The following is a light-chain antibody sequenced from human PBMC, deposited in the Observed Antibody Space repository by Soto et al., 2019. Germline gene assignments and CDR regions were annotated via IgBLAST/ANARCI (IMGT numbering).Light chain of an antibody. V-gene: IGLV1-44*01. CDR1: SSNIGSTT. J-gene: IGLJ3*02. Sequence: QSVLTQPPSASGTPGQRVTIACSGSSSNIGSTTVKWYQQLPGTAPKLLIYNNNQRPSGVPDRFSGSKSGTSASLAISGLQSEDEADYYCAAWDDSLIGAVFGGGTKLTVL. CDR2: NNN. CDR3: AAWDDSLIGAV.